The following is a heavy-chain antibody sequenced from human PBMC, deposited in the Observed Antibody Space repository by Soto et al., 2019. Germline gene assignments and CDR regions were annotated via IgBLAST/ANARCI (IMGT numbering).Heavy chain of an antibody. Sequence: PSETLCLTCTVSGGSISSSTYYWDWIRQPPGKGLEWMVAMYYTGNKNYTPSLESRVTMSVDTSKNQFSLKLSSVTPTDTAVYYCARRSSSSLGSLFDPWGRGILVTVSS. J-gene: IGHJ5*02. CDR2: MYYTGNK. CDR3: ARRSSSSLGSLFDP. V-gene: IGHV4-39*01. CDR1: GGSISSSTYY. D-gene: IGHD6-6*01.